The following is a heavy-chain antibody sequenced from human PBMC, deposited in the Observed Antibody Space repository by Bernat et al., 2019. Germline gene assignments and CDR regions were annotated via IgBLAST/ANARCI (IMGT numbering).Heavy chain of an antibody. Sequence: DVQLVESGGGLVQPGGSLRLSCATSGFSFSDYSVNWVRQAPGKGLEWVSYSNSATISHADSVKGRFTMSRGRAKNSVFLQMNSLRAEDTAVYYCARDRDWAFDFWGQGTLVTVSS. CDR2: SNSATI. CDR3: ARDRDWAFDF. J-gene: IGHJ4*02. V-gene: IGHV3-48*01. CDR1: GFSFSDYS. D-gene: IGHD3-9*01.